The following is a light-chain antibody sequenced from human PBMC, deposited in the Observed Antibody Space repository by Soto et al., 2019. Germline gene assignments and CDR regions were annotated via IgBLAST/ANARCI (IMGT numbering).Light chain of an antibody. CDR2: DAS. J-gene: IGKJ1*01. CDR1: QSISSW. Sequence: DIQMTQSPSTLSASVGARVTTTCRASQSISSWLAWYQQKPGKAPKLLIYDASSLESGVPSRFSGSGSGTEFTLTISSLQPDDFATYYCQQYNSYWTFGQGTKVDIK. V-gene: IGKV1-5*01. CDR3: QQYNSYWT.